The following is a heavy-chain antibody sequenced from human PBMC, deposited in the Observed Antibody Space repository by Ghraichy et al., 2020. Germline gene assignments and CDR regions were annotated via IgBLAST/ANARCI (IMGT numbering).Heavy chain of an antibody. J-gene: IGHJ4*02. CDR2: LDALAVTT. V-gene: IGHV3-23*01. Sequence: GESLNISCAASGFTVSSNAMGWVRQAPGKGLEWVSTLDALAVTTYYADSVRGRFTISRDNSKNTLYLQLNSLRAEDTAIYYCAKFVPETNQRGFDYWGQGTLVTVSS. CDR3: AKFVPETNQRGFDY. CDR1: GFTVSSNA. D-gene: IGHD6-6*01.